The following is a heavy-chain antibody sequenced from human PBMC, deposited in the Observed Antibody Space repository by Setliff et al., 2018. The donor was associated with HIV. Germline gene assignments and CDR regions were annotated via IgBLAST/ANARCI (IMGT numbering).Heavy chain of an antibody. V-gene: IGHV4-4*09. D-gene: IGHD3-22*01. CDR3: ARGDTYYHDSSGYVKSALDCFDI. CDR2: IYCSGIT. CDR1: GGSISNYH. Sequence: SETLSLTCTVSGGSISNYHWSWIRQHPGKGLEWIGYIYCSGITYYNPSLKSRVTISVDMSKNQFSLKLNSVTAADTAVYHCARGDTYYHDSSGYVKSALDCFDIWGQGTMVTVSS. J-gene: IGHJ3*02.